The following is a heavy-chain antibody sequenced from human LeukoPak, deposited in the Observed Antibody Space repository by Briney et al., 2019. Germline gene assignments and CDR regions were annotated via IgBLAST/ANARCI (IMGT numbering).Heavy chain of an antibody. V-gene: IGHV1-69*05. CDR3: ARNTWIQLWAGDYYYMDV. J-gene: IGHJ6*03. Sequence: ASVKVSCKASGGTFSNYAISWVRQAPGQGLEWMGRIIPIFGTANYAQKFQGRVTITTDESTSTAYMELSSLRSEDTAVYYCARNTWIQLWAGDYYYMDVWGKGTTVTVSS. CDR1: GGTFSNYA. D-gene: IGHD5-18*01. CDR2: IIPIFGTA.